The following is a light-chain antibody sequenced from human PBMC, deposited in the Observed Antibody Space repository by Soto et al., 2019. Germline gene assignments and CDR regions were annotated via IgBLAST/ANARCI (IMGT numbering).Light chain of an antibody. J-gene: IGLJ2*01. V-gene: IGLV4-69*01. Sequence: QLVLTQSPSASASLGASVRLTCTLSSGHSTYAIAWHQQQPEKGPRFLMKIKSDGSHIKGDGIPDRFSGSTSGAERHLTISSLQSDDEADYYCQTWGTGIAVFGGGTQLTVL. CDR2: IKSDGSH. CDR3: QTWGTGIAV. CDR1: SGHSTYA.